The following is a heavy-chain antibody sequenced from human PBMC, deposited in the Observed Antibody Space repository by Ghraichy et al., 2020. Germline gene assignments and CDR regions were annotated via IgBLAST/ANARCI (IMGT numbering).Heavy chain of an antibody. CDR3: ARDPGADSSGWYSFDY. V-gene: IGHV3-33*08. CDR2: IWYHGSNK. J-gene: IGHJ4*02. CDR1: GFTFSSYS. D-gene: IGHD6-19*01. Sequence: GGSLRLSCAASGFTFSSYSMNWVRQAPGKGLEWVAFIWYHGSNKYYADSVKGRFTISRDNSKNTVYLQMNSLTAEDTAVYYCARDPGADSSGWYSFDYWGQGTLVTVSS.